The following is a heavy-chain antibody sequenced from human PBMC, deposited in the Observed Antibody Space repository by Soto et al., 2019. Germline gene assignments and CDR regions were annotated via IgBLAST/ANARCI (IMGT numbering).Heavy chain of an antibody. CDR1: GGTFSSYA. CDR2: IIPIFGTA. Sequence: QVQLVQSGAEVKKPGSSVKVSCKASGGTFSSYAISWVRQAPGQGLEWMGGIIPIFGTANYAQKFQGRVMITADESTSTAYMELSSLRSEDTAVYYCEVTVTTHYGMDVWGQGTTVTVSS. CDR3: EVTVTTHYGMDV. J-gene: IGHJ6*02. D-gene: IGHD4-17*01. V-gene: IGHV1-69*01.